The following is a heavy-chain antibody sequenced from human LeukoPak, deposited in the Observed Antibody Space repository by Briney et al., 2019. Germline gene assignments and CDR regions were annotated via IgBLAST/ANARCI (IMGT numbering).Heavy chain of an antibody. V-gene: IGHV4-59*08. Sequence: SETLSLTCTVSGGSISSYYWSWIRQPPGKGLEWIGYIYYSGSTNYNPSLKSRVTISVDTSKNQFSLKLSSVTAADTAVYYCARLWFGELFMGGGMDVWGQGTTVTVSS. CDR1: GGSISSYY. D-gene: IGHD3-10*01. J-gene: IGHJ6*02. CDR3: ARLWFGELFMGGGMDV. CDR2: IYYSGST.